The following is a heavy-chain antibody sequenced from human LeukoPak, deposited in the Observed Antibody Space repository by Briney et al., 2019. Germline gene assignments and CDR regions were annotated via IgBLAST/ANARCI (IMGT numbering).Heavy chain of an antibody. Sequence: GGSLRLSCAASGFTFSGSAMHWVRQASGKGLEWVGRIRSKANSYATAYAASVKGRFTISRDDPKNTAYLQMNSLKTEDTAVYYCFTGIFDYWGQGTLVTVSS. D-gene: IGHD6-13*01. CDR3: FTGIFDY. V-gene: IGHV3-73*01. J-gene: IGHJ4*02. CDR1: GFTFSGSA. CDR2: IRSKANSYAT.